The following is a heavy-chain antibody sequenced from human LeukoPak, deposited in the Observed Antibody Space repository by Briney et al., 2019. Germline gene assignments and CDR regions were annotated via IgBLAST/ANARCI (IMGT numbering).Heavy chain of an antibody. V-gene: IGHV4-39*06. D-gene: IGHD4-17*01. CDR2: IYYSGST. Sequence: SETLSLTCTVSGGSISSSSYYWGWIRQPPGKGLEWIGSIYYSGSTYYNPSLKSRVTISVDTSKNQFPLKLSSVTAADTAVYYCARFFRDYEGNWFDPWGQGTLVTVSS. CDR3: ARFFRDYEGNWFDP. CDR1: GGSISSSSYY. J-gene: IGHJ5*02.